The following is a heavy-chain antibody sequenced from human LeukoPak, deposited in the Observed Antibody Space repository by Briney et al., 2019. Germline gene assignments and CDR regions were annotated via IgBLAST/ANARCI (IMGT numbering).Heavy chain of an antibody. CDR3: ARLRGSMTTVTSLFDY. CDR2: IYYSGST. J-gene: IGHJ4*02. Sequence: SETLSLTCTVSGGSISSYYWSWIRQPPGKGLEWIGYIYYSGSTNYNPSLKSRVTISVDTSKNQFSLKLSSVTAADTAVYYWARLRGSMTTVTSLFDYWGQGTLVTVSS. V-gene: IGHV4-59*08. CDR1: GGSISSYY. D-gene: IGHD4-17*01.